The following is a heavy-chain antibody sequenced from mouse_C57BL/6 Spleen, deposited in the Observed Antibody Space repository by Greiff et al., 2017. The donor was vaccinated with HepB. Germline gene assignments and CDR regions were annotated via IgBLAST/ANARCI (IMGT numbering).Heavy chain of an antibody. CDR2: IYPGDGDT. CDR3: ARSRTGTYWYFDV. CDR1: GYAFSSYW. Sequence: QVQLQQSGAELVKPGASVKISCKASGYAFSSYWMNWVKQRPGKGLEWIRQIYPGDGDTNYNGKFKGKATLTADKSSSTAYMQLSSLTSEDSAVYFCARSRTGTYWYFDVWGTGTTVTVSS. V-gene: IGHV1-80*01. D-gene: IGHD4-1*01. J-gene: IGHJ1*03.